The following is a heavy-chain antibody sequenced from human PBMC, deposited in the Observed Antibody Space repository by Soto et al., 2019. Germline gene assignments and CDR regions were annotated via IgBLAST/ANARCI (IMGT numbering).Heavy chain of an antibody. J-gene: IGHJ5*02. CDR2: ISYDGSNK. CDR1: GFTFSSYG. Sequence: GGSLRLSCAASGFTFSSYGMHWVRQAPGKGLEWVAVISYDGSNKYYADSVKGRFTISRDNSKNTLYLQMNSLRAEDTAVYYCTKEAIAAGDLQFHWFDPWGQGTLVT. CDR3: TKEAIAAGDLQFHWFDP. V-gene: IGHV3-30*18. D-gene: IGHD6-13*01.